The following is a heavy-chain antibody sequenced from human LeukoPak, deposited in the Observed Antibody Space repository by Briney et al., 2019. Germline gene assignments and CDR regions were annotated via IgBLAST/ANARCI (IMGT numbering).Heavy chain of an antibody. D-gene: IGHD6-19*01. V-gene: IGHV4-4*02. CDR2: IYHSGST. CDR1: GGSISTNNW. Sequence: SETLSLPCAVPGGSISTNNWWSWVRLPPGKGLEWIGEIYHSGSTNYDPSLKSRVTISVDKSKNQFSLELSSVTAADTAVYYCARKIAVAPYYSNYWGQGTLVTVSS. CDR3: ARKIAVAPYYSNY. J-gene: IGHJ4*02.